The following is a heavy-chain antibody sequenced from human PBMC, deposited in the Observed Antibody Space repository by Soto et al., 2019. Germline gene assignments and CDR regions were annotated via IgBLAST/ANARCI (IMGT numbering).Heavy chain of an antibody. CDR2: IIPILGIA. D-gene: IGHD3-22*01. V-gene: IGHV1-69*10. Sequence: ASVTVSCKASGGTFSSYAISWVRQAPGQGLEWMGGIIPILGIANYAQKFQGRVTITADKSTSTAYMELSSLRSEDTAVYYCARGMVLSNYYDSSGYYYYGMDVWGQGTTVTVSS. CDR1: GGTFSSYA. J-gene: IGHJ6*02. CDR3: ARGMVLSNYYDSSGYYYYGMDV.